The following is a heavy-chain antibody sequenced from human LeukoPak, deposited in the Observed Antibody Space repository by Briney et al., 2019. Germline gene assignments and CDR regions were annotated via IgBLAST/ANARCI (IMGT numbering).Heavy chain of an antibody. V-gene: IGHV1-2*02. CDR2: INPNSGGT. CDR1: GYTFTVYY. D-gene: IGHD6-19*01. J-gene: IGHJ4*02. Sequence: ASVKVSCKASGYTFTVYYMHWVRQAPGQGLEWMGWINPNSGGTNYAQNFQARVTMTRDTSISTAYMELSRLRSDDTAVYYCARGYSSGWNPEFDYWGQGTLVTVSS. CDR3: ARGYSSGWNPEFDY.